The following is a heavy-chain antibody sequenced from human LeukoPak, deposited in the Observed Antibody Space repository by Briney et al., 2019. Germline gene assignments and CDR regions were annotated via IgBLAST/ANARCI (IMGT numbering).Heavy chain of an antibody. V-gene: IGHV1-46*01. Sequence: ASVKVSCKASGYTFTSYHMHWVRQAPGQGLEWMGIINPSGGSTNYAQRFRGRVTMTRDMSTGTAYMELRSLRSDDTAVYYCAAASSGYDYYFDYWGQGTLVTVSS. CDR3: AAASSGYDYYFDY. CDR2: INPSGGST. J-gene: IGHJ4*02. CDR1: GYTFTSYH. D-gene: IGHD3-22*01.